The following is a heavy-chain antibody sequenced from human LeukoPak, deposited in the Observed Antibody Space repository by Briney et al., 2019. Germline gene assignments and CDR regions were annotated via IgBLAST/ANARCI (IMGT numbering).Heavy chain of an antibody. CDR2: INPAGSET. D-gene: IGHD5-12*01. V-gene: IGHV3-7*01. J-gene: IGHJ4*02. CDR3: ATFGLVAALDL. Sequence: GGSLRLSCAASGFSFNAYRMAWVRQAPGTGLEWVANINPAGSETFHVDPVKGRFSISRDHAKNLVYLQMNSLRAEDTAVYYCATFGLVAALDLWGQGTLVTVSS. CDR1: GFSFNAYR.